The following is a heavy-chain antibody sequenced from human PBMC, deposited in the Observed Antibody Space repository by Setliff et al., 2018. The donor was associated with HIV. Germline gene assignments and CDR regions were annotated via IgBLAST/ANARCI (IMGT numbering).Heavy chain of an antibody. Sequence: GGSLRLSCAASGFTFSSYDMSWVRQAPGKGLEWVSGISGSGINTYYADSVKGRFTISRDNSKNTLYLQMNSLRAEDTAVYYCAKDDVPRDFDIWGQGTMVTVS. V-gene: IGHV3-23*01. CDR1: GFTFSSYD. J-gene: IGHJ3*02. CDR2: ISGSGINT. CDR3: AKDDVPRDFDI.